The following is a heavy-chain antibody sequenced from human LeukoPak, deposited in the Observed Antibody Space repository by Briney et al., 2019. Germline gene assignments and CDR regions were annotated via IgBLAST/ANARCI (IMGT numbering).Heavy chain of an antibody. CDR1: GYTFTSYD. Sequence: ASVKVSCKASGYTFTSYDINWVRQATGQGLEWMGWMNPNSGNTGYAQKFQGRVTMTRNTSISTAYMELSSLRSEDTAVYYCASYYDSSGSLFQHWGQGTLVTVSS. J-gene: IGHJ1*01. CDR2: MNPNSGNT. CDR3: ASYYDSSGSLFQH. V-gene: IGHV1-8*01. D-gene: IGHD3-22*01.